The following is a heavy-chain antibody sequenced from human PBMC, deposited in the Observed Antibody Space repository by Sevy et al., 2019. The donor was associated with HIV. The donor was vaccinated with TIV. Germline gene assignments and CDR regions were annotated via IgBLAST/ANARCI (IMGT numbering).Heavy chain of an antibody. CDR1: GGTFSSYA. CDR2: IIPIFGTA. V-gene: IGHV1-69*06. CDR3: ARALRGSDSNSWYIPFDY. D-gene: IGHD6-13*01. J-gene: IGHJ4*02. Sequence: ASVKVSCKASGGTFSSYAISWVRQAPGQGLEWMGGIIPIFGTANYAQKFQGRVTITADKSTSTAYMELSSLRSEDTAVYYCARALRGSDSNSWYIPFDYWGQGTLVTVSS.